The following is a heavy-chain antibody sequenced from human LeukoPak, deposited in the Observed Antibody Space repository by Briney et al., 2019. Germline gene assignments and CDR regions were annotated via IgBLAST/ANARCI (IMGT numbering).Heavy chain of an antibody. D-gene: IGHD1-26*01. CDR2: IYTSGST. V-gene: IGHV4-61*02. J-gene: IGHJ5*02. CDR3: AREAWELLGRGWFDP. Sequence: SQTLSLTCTVSGGSISSGSYYWSWIRQPAGKGLEWIGRIYTSGSTNYNPSFKSRVTISVDTSKNQFSLKLSSVTAADTAVYYCAREAWELLGRGWFDPWGQGTLVTVSS. CDR1: GGSISSGSYY.